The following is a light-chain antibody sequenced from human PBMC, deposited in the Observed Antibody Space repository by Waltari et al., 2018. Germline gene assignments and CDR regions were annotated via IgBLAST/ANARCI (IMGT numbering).Light chain of an antibody. J-gene: IGKJ5*01. CDR1: QFVSIN. CDR3: QQYNNWPPFT. V-gene: IGKV3-15*01. Sequence: EIVMTQSPATLSVSPGDTATLSCRASQFVSINLAWYQQEQGQAPRLLIYCASTRTTGSPARCMSSGSATAFTLTISSLQSEDVAVYYCQQYNNWPPFTFGRGTRLEIK. CDR2: CAS.